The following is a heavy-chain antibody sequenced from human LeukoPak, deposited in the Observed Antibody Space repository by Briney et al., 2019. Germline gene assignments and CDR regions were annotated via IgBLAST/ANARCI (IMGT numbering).Heavy chain of an antibody. V-gene: IGHV3-9*01. Sequence: PGGSLRLSCAASGFTFDDYAMHWVRQAPGKGLEWVSGISWNSGSIGYADSVKGRFTISRDNAKNSLYLQMNSLRAEDTALYYCAKASLYCSSTSCSRTGWFDPWGQGTLVTVSS. CDR3: AKASLYCSSTSCSRTGWFDP. D-gene: IGHD2-2*01. CDR2: ISWNSGSI. CDR1: GFTFDDYA. J-gene: IGHJ5*02.